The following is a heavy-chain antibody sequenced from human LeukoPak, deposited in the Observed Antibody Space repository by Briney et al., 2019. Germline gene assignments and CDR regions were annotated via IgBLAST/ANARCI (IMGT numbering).Heavy chain of an antibody. CDR1: GYTFSGYY. V-gene: IGHV1-2*02. Sequence: GASVKVSCTASGYTFSGYYMHWVRQAPGQGLEWVGGITSNSGVKNYAQKVQGRVTMTRDTSMSTAYMELSSLRSEDTAVYYCANAYGGNSGGWFDPGGQGTLVTVSS. CDR2: ITSNSGVK. J-gene: IGHJ5*02. CDR3: ANAYGGNSGGWFDP. D-gene: IGHD4-23*01.